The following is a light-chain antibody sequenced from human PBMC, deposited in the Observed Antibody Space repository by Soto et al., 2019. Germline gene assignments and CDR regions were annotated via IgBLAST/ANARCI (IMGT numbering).Light chain of an antibody. CDR1: QTIFMH. J-gene: IGKJ4*02. CDR3: QESHSILPT. Sequence: DIQMTQSPSSLSAFVGDRVTITFRACQTIFMHITRYQQRPGKGPNIPIYCASILQSGVPSRFSGSGSGTDFTRTISSLQPADFATYCCQESHSILPTFGGGTRV. CDR2: CAS. V-gene: IGKV1-39*01.